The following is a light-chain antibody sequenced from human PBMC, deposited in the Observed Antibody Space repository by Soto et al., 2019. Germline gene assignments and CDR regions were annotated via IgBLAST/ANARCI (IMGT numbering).Light chain of an antibody. J-gene: IGLJ1*01. Sequence: QSALTQPASVSGSPGQSITISCTGTSSDVGSNNLVSWYQQHPGKAPKLMIYEVSRRPSGVSNRFSGSKSGNTASLRISGLQAEDEADYYCSSFARSSTPFGSGTKLTVL. CDR1: SSDVGSNNL. V-gene: IGLV2-23*02. CDR2: EVS. CDR3: SSFARSSTP.